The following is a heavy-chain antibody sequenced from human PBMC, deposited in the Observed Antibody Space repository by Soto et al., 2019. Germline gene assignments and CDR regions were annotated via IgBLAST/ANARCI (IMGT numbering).Heavy chain of an antibody. CDR2: ISPYNGRT. CDR3: ARDPSYYGMDV. Sequence: ASVKVSCKASGYTFTSYGITWVRQAPGQGLEWVGWISPYNGRTDYAQDFRGRVTMTRDTSTSTAYMELSSLRSEDTAVYYCARDPSYYGMDVWGQGTTVTVSS. CDR1: GYTFTSYG. J-gene: IGHJ6*02. V-gene: IGHV1-18*01.